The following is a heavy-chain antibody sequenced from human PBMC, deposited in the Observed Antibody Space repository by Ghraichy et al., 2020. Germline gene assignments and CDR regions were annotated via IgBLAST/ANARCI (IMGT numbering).Heavy chain of an antibody. Sequence: LSLTCTVSGGSVSSGSYYWSWIRQPPGKGLEWIGYIYYSGSTNYNPSLKSRVTISVDTSKNQFSLKLSSVTAADTAVYYCARGPICSSTSCYRWFDPWGQGTLVTVSS. J-gene: IGHJ5*02. D-gene: IGHD2-2*01. CDR3: ARGPICSSTSCYRWFDP. CDR1: GGSVSSGSYY. V-gene: IGHV4-61*01. CDR2: IYYSGST.